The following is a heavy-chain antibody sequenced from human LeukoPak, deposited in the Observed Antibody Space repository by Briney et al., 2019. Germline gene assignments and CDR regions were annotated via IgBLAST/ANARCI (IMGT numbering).Heavy chain of an antibody. Sequence: SGTLSLTCTVSGGSISSYYWSWIRQPPGKGLEWIGYIYYSGSTNYNPSLKSRVTISVDTSKNQFSLKLSSVTAADTAVYYYARHSPSGSYYGGWFDPWGQGTLVTVSS. J-gene: IGHJ5*02. CDR3: ARHSPSGSYYGGWFDP. CDR1: GGSISSYY. D-gene: IGHD1-26*01. CDR2: IYYSGST. V-gene: IGHV4-59*08.